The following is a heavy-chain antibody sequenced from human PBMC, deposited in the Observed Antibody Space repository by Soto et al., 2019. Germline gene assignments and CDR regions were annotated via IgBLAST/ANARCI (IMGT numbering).Heavy chain of an antibody. CDR1: GGTFSSYA. J-gene: IGHJ6*02. CDR3: ALGVVNNYYYGMDV. D-gene: IGHD3-3*01. Sequence: SVKVSCKASGGTFSSYAISWVRQAPGQGLEWMGGIIPIFGTANYAQKFQGRVTITADESTSTAYMELSSLRSEDTAVYHCALGVVNNYYYGMDVWGQGTTVTVSS. CDR2: IIPIFGTA. V-gene: IGHV1-69*13.